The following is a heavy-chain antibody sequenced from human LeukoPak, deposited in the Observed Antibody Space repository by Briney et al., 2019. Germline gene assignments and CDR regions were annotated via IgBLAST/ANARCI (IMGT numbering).Heavy chain of an antibody. CDR2: ISSSSSTI. Sequence: PGGSLRLSCAASGFTFSSYSMNWVRQAPGKGLEWVSYISSSSSTIYYADSVKGRFTISRDNAKNSLYLQMNSLRDEDTAVYYCARDSGYDFWSGYYSVGAFDIWGQGTMVTVSS. CDR1: GFTFSSYS. V-gene: IGHV3-48*02. J-gene: IGHJ3*02. CDR3: ARDSGYDFWSGYYSVGAFDI. D-gene: IGHD3-3*01.